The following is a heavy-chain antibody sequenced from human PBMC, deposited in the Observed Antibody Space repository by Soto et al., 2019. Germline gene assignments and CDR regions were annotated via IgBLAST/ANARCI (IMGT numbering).Heavy chain of an antibody. J-gene: IGHJ4*02. CDR2: IYDSGST. CDR1: GGSISSNY. Sequence: QVQLQESGPGLVKASETLCLTCTVSGGSISSNYWNWIRQPPGKGLEWIAYIYDSGSTKYSPSLKSRVTMSVDTSKNQFSPKVTSVTAADTAVYYCARATRVGAADYWGQGTLVTVSS. CDR3: ARATRVGAADY. D-gene: IGHD1-26*01. V-gene: IGHV4-59*01.